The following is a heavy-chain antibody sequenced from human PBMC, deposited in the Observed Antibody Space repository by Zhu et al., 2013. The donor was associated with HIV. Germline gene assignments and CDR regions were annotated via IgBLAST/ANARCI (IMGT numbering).Heavy chain of an antibody. CDR3: ARGHDSSGYYYQMDY. CDR2: IIPFFGTA. J-gene: IGHJ4*02. CDR1: GGTFSSYA. V-gene: IGHV1-69*12. D-gene: IGHD3-22*01. Sequence: QVQLVQSGAEVKKPGSSVKVSCKASGGTFSSYAISWVRQAPGHGLEWMGGIIPFFGTANYAQRFQGRVTITADESTSTAYMELSSLRSEDTAVYYCARGHDSSGYYYQMDYWGQGTLVTVSS.